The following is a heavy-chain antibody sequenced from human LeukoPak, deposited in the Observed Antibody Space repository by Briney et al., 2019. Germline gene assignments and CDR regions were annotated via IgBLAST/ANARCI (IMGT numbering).Heavy chain of an antibody. CDR1: GGSLSTYY. CDR3: ARDTITRGLDY. CDR2: IYPSSFT. V-gene: IGHV4-4*07. Sequence: SETPSLTSTVSGGSLSTYYRTWIRPPARRGLQWIGYIYPSSFTNYNPSLASRVTMSVDTSKNQFSLKLTSVTAADTAVYFCARDTITRGLDYWGQGTLVTVSS. J-gene: IGHJ4*02. D-gene: IGHD3-10*01.